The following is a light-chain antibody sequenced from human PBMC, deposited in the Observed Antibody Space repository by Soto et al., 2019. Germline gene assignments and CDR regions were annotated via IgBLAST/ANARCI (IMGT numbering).Light chain of an antibody. V-gene: IGKV1D-16*01. Sequence: DIQLTQSPSFLSASVGDRVTITCRASQGISYWLAWYQQKPGKAPKSLIYAASNLQSGVPLRFSGSGSGTDFTLTISSLQPEDFATYYCQQYNSYPLTFGGGTKVDIK. CDR2: AAS. CDR1: QGISYW. J-gene: IGKJ4*01. CDR3: QQYNSYPLT.